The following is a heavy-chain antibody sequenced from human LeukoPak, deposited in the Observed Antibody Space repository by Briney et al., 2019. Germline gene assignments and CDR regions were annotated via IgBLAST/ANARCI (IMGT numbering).Heavy chain of an antibody. Sequence: GGSLRLSCAASGFTFSSFAMNWVRLAPGNGLEWVSAIIASGGATYYAESVKGRFTISGDNSENTLYLRMNSLRAEDTAIYYCAKDRLGGNNYGHFDYWGQGTLVTVSS. CDR2: IIASGGAT. J-gene: IGHJ4*02. CDR3: AKDRLGGNNYGHFDY. CDR1: GFTFSSFA. V-gene: IGHV3-23*01. D-gene: IGHD5-18*01.